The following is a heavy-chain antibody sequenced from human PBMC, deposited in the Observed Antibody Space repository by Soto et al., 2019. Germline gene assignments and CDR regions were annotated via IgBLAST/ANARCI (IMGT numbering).Heavy chain of an antibody. J-gene: IGHJ4*02. D-gene: IGHD2-8*01. V-gene: IGHV3-23*04. Sequence: EVQLVESGGGLVQPGGSLRLSCAASGFTFRNYAMSWVRQAPGKGLEWVSLISGATGSTYYADSVKGQFTVSRDNSRQTLFLQMNSLRVVDTALYFCAKDWQGSDGKDGQWFYYDYWGLGTLVTVSP. CDR1: GFTFRNYA. CDR3: AKDWQGSDGKDGQWFYYDY. CDR2: ISGATGST.